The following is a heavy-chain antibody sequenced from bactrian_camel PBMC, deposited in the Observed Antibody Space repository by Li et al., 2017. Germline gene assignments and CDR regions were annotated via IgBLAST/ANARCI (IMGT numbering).Heavy chain of an antibody. V-gene: IGHV3S40*01. CDR3: ARDYNCPDDDRYWLL. J-gene: IGHJ4*01. CDR1: GITFSNYY. Sequence: VQLVESGGGLVEPGGSLTLSCAASGITFSNYYMSWVRQAPGKGLEWVSGINSSGRSTNYADSVKGRFTISRDNAKNTLYLQLNSLTREDSAMYYCARDYNCPDDDRYWLLWGRGTQVTVS. D-gene: IGHD3*01. CDR2: INSSGRST.